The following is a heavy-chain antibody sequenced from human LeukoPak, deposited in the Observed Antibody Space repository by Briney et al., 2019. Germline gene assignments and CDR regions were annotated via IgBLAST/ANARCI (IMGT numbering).Heavy chain of an antibody. CDR2: IYYSGST. J-gene: IGHJ6*02. CDR3: ASLITMVRGVGYYGMDV. Sequence: SETLSLTCTVSGGSISSYYWSWIRQPPGKGLEWIGHIYYSGSTNYNPSLKSRVSISVDTSKNQFSLKLSSVTAADTAVYYCASLITMVRGVGYYGMDVWGQGTTVTVSS. CDR1: GGSISSYY. D-gene: IGHD3-10*01. V-gene: IGHV4-59*01.